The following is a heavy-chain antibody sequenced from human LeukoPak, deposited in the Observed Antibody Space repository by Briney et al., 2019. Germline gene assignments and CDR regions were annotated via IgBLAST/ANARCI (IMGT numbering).Heavy chain of an antibody. CDR2: MNPNSGNT. CDR1: GYTFTSYG. J-gene: IGHJ6*02. Sequence: ASVKVSCKASGYTFTSYGISWVRQATGQGLEWMGWMNPNSGNTGYAQKFQGRVTMTRNTSISTAYMELSSLRSEDTAVYYCARGLQGVWYYYYGMDVWGQGTTVTVSS. CDR3: ARGLQGVWYYYYGMDV. D-gene: IGHD3-16*01. V-gene: IGHV1-8*02.